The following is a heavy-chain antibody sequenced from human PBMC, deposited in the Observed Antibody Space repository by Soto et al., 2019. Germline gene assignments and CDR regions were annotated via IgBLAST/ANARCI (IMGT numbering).Heavy chain of an antibody. CDR3: AKDVTRNTYYFDY. Sequence: PGGSLRLSCAVSGFTFSNYDMHWVRQNPGKGLEWVTIISYDGTNEYYVDSVKGRFTISRDNSKNTLYLQMNSLRAEDTAVYYCAKDVTRNTYYFDYWGQGTLVTVSS. D-gene: IGHD2-21*02. J-gene: IGHJ4*02. V-gene: IGHV3-30*18. CDR1: GFTFSNYD. CDR2: ISYDGTNE.